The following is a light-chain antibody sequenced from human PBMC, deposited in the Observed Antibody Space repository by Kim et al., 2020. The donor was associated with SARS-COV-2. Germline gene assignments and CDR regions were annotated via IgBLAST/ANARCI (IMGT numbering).Light chain of an antibody. CDR2: RDN. CDR1: KLGDKY. V-gene: IGLV3-1*01. CDR3: QAWDSSIYV. J-gene: IGLJ1*01. Sequence: VSPGQTASITCSGDKLGDKYASWYQQKPGQSPVVVIFRDNRRPSGTPERFSGSNSGNTATLTISGTQAMDEADYYCQAWDSSIYVFGTGTKVTVL.